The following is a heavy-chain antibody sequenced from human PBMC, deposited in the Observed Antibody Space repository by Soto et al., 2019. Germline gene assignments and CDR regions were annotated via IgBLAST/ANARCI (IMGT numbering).Heavy chain of an antibody. Sequence: QVQLQESGPGLVKPSQTLSLTCTVSGGSISSGGYYWSWIRQHPGKGLEWIGYIYYSGSTYYNPSLRSRVTTSVDTSKNQCSLKLSSVTAADTAVYYCARDRLRSNWFDPWGQGTLVTVSS. D-gene: IGHD4-17*01. V-gene: IGHV4-31*03. CDR2: IYYSGST. J-gene: IGHJ5*02. CDR3: ARDRLRSNWFDP. CDR1: GGSISSGGYY.